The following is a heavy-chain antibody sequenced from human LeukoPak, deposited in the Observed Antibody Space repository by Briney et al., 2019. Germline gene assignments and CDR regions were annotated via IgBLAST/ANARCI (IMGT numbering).Heavy chain of an antibody. D-gene: IGHD4-23*01. CDR3: ARNYGGNSGWIDY. V-gene: IGHV4-59*01. CDR1: GGSISSYY. CDR2: IYYSGST. J-gene: IGHJ4*02. Sequence: SETLSLTCTVSGGSISSYYWSWIRQPPGKGLEWIGYIYYSGSTNYNPSLKSRVTISADTSKNQFSLKLSSVTAADTAVYYCARNYGGNSGWIDYWGQGTLVTVSS.